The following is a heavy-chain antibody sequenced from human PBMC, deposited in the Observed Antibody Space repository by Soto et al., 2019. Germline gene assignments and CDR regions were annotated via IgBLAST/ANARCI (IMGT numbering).Heavy chain of an antibody. CDR1: GYTFTSYA. J-gene: IGHJ1*01. Sequence: ASVKVSCKASGYTFTSYAMHWVRQAPGQRLEWMGWINAGNGNTKYSQKFQGRVTITRDTSASTAYMELSSLRSEGTALYYCSRVPPYPPIAVAGTLLEYWREGT. V-gene: IGHV1-3*01. CDR3: SRVPPYPPIAVAGTLLEY. CDR2: INAGNGNT. D-gene: IGHD6-19*01.